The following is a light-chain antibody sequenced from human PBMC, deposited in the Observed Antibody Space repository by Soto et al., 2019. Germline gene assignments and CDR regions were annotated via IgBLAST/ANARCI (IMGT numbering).Light chain of an antibody. CDR3: QQYNSSPYT. J-gene: IGKJ2*01. Sequence: DIPMTQSPSTLSASVGDRVTITCRASQSISSWLAWYQQKPGKAPKLLIYDASSLESGVPSRFSGSGSGTEFTLTISSLQPDDFATYYCQQYNSSPYTFDQGTKLEIK. CDR1: QSISSW. V-gene: IGKV1-5*01. CDR2: DAS.